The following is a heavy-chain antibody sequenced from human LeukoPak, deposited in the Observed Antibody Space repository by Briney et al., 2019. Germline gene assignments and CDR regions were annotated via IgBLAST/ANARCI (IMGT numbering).Heavy chain of an antibody. CDR3: AKGGDCSSTSCYHGMDV. CDR2: ISYDGSNK. CDR1: RFTVSSYG. J-gene: IGHJ6*04. V-gene: IGHV3-30*18. Sequence: GGSLRLSCAASRFTVSSYGIHWVRQAPGKGLEWVAVISYDGSNKYYADSVKGRFTISRDNSKNTLYLQMNGLRAEDTAVYYCAKGGDCSSTSCYHGMDVWGKGTTVTVSS. D-gene: IGHD2-2*01.